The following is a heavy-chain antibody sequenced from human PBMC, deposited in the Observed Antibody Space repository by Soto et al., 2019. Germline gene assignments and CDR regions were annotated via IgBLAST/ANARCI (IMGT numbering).Heavy chain of an antibody. D-gene: IGHD3-22*01. CDR3: ARGPYYYDSSGYVCLDH. V-gene: IGHV4-31*01. J-gene: IGHJ5*02. CDR2: IYYSGST. Sequence: QVQLQESGPGLVKPSQTLSLTCTVSGGSISSGGYYWSWIRQHPGKGLEWIGYIYYSGSTYYNPFLKRLVTISVDTSKNQFSLKLSSVTAADKAVYYCARGPYYYDSSGYVCLDHWGQGTLVSVSS. CDR1: GGSISSGGYY.